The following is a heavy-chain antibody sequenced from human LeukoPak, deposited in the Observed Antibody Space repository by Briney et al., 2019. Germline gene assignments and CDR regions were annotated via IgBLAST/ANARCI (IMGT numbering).Heavy chain of an antibody. D-gene: IGHD5-12*01. Sequence: GGSLRLFCAASGYTFSSYWMSWVRQAPGKGLEWVANIKQDGSEKYYVDSVKGRFTISRDNAKNSLYLQMNSLRAEDTAVYYCARPATMWLATGDAFDIWGQGTMVTVSS. CDR2: IKQDGSEK. CDR3: ARPATMWLATGDAFDI. V-gene: IGHV3-7*01. CDR1: GYTFSSYW. J-gene: IGHJ3*02.